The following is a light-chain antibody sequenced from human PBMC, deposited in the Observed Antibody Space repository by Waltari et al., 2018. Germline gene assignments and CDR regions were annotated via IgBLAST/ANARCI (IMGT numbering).Light chain of an antibody. CDR3: QQRSNWPT. CDR1: QSVSSY. CDR2: DAS. J-gene: IGKJ3*01. Sequence: EIVLTQSPATLSLSPGERATLSCRASQSVSSYLAWYQQKPGQAPRLLIYDASNRATGIPARCSGSGSGTDFTLTISSLEPEDFAVYYCQQRSNWPTFGPGTKVDIK. V-gene: IGKV3-11*01.